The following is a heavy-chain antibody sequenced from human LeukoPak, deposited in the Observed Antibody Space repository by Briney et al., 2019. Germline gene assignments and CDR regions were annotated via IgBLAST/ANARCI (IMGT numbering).Heavy chain of an antibody. D-gene: IGHD3-10*01. Sequence: SETLSLTCTVSGGSISSYYWIWIRQPPGKGLEWIGYIYYSGSTNYNPSLKSRVTISVDTSKNQFSLKLSSVTAEDTAVYYCARLYGSGSYYIEDWFDPWGQGTLVTVSS. V-gene: IGHV4-59*08. CDR3: ARLYGSGSYYIEDWFDP. CDR1: GGSISSYY. J-gene: IGHJ5*02. CDR2: IYYSGST.